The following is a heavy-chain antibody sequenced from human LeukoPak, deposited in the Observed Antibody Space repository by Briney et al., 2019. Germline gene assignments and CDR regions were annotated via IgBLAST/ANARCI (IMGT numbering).Heavy chain of an antibody. V-gene: IGHV3-23*01. J-gene: IGHJ3*02. CDR3: ARVGIAVAGAFDGFDI. D-gene: IGHD6-19*01. CDR2: ISGSGGST. Sequence: GGSLRLSCAASGFTFSSYAMSWVRQAPGKGLEWVSAISGSGGSTYYADSVKGRFTISRDNAKNSLYLQMNSLRAEDTAVYYCARVGIAVAGAFDGFDIWGQGTMVTVSS. CDR1: GFTFSSYA.